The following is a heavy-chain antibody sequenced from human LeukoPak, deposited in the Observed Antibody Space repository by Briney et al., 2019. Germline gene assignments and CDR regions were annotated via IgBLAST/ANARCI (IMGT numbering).Heavy chain of an antibody. D-gene: IGHD6-19*01. CDR2: IYYSGGT. CDR3: AREVAGTPWIDN. J-gene: IGHJ4*02. Sequence: SETLSLTCTVSGGSISSRNYCWGWIRQPPGKGLEWIGNIYYSGGTYYNPSLKSRVTISVDTSKNQFSLKLSSVTAADTAVYYCAREVAGTPWIDNWGQGTLVTVSS. V-gene: IGHV4-39*02. CDR1: GGSISSRNYC.